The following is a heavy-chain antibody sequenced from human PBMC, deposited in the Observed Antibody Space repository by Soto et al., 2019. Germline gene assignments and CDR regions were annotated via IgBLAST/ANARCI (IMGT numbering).Heavy chain of an antibody. CDR2: ISAYNGNT. J-gene: IGHJ6*04. Sequence: AAVKVSCTASGYTVTIYGISSLRQAPGQGLEWMGWISAYNGNTNYAQKLQGRVTMTTEPSPSTAYMELRSMRSDDTAVYYCAGSLSRRSYDFWSGFQYYYYGMDVWGKGTTLTASS. V-gene: IGHV1-18*01. CDR3: AGSLSRRSYDFWSGFQYYYYGMDV. CDR1: GYTVTIYG. D-gene: IGHD3-3*01.